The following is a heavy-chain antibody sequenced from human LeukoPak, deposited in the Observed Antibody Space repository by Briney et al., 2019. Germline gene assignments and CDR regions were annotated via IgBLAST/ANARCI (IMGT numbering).Heavy chain of an antibody. D-gene: IGHD2-15*01. CDR1: GFTFSSYG. CDR3: AREVTPYY. CDR2: IKQDGSEE. Sequence: GGSLRLSCAASGFTFSSYGVHWVRQAPGKGLEWVANIKQDGSEEYYVDSVKGRFTISRDNAKNSLFLQMNSLRAEDTAVYYCAREVTPYYWGQGTLVTVSS. V-gene: IGHV3-7*01. J-gene: IGHJ4*02.